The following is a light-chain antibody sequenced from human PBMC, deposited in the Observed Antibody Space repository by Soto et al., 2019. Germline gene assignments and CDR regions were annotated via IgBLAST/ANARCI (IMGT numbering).Light chain of an antibody. CDR3: QQYNNWPPVT. CDR1: QSVSSN. V-gene: IGKV3-15*01. Sequence: EIVMTHSPATLSVSPGERATLSSSASQSVSSNLAWYQQKPGQAPRLLIYGASTRATGIPARFSGSGSGTEFTLTISSLQSEDFAVYYCQQYNNWPPVTFGQGTKVDIK. CDR2: GAS. J-gene: IGKJ1*01.